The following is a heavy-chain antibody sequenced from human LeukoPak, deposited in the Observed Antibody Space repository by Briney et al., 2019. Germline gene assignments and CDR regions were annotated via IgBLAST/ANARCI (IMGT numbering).Heavy chain of an antibody. CDR3: ARLPFDTIFAFDI. D-gene: IGHD3-3*01. Sequence: GESLKISCKGSGYSFTSYWIGWGRQMPGKGLEGLGIIYPGDSDTRYSPSFQGQVTISADKSISTAYLQWSSLKASDTAMYYCARLPFDTIFAFDIWGQGTMVTVSS. CDR1: GYSFTSYW. V-gene: IGHV5-51*01. CDR2: IYPGDSDT. J-gene: IGHJ3*02.